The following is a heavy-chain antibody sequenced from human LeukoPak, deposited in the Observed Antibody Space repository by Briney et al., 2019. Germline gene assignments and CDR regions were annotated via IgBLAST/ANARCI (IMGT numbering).Heavy chain of an antibody. Sequence: ASVKVSCKASGYTFTGYYMHWVRQAPGQGLEWMGWINPNSGGTNYAQKFQGRVTMTRDTSISTAYVELSRLRSDDTAVYYCARRYCSSTSCYDAFDIWGQGTMVTLSS. J-gene: IGHJ3*02. CDR1: GYTFTGYY. V-gene: IGHV1-2*02. CDR2: INPNSGGT. D-gene: IGHD2-2*01. CDR3: ARRYCSSTSCYDAFDI.